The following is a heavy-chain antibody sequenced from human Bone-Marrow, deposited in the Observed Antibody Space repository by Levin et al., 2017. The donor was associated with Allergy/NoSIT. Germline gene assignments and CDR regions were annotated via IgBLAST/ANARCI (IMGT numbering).Heavy chain of an antibody. CDR3: ARDEIGYKFPHQYYYGLDV. CDR2: INYNGST. D-gene: IGHD5-24*01. J-gene: IGHJ6*02. Sequence: SETLSLTCTVSGGSVGSGSYYWNWIRQFPGKELQWIGYINYNGSTIYNPSLNSRVNISFDTSKSQFFLRLSSVTAADTAVYYCARDEIGYKFPHQYYYGLDVWGQGTTVTVSS. CDR1: GGSVGSGSYY. V-gene: IGHV4-61*01.